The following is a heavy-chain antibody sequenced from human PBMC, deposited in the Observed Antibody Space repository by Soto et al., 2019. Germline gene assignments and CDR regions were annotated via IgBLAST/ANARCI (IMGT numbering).Heavy chain of an antibody. CDR1: GGSISSSSYY. Sequence: SETLSLTCTVSGGSISSSSYYWGWIRQPPGKGLEWIGYIYYSGNTYYNPSLKSRVTMSVDTSKNQFSLKLSSVTAADTAVYYCARDSSGRQYYYYGMDVWGQGTTVTV. D-gene: IGHD6-19*01. CDR3: ARDSSGRQYYYYGMDV. CDR2: IYYSGNT. V-gene: IGHV4-31*03. J-gene: IGHJ6*02.